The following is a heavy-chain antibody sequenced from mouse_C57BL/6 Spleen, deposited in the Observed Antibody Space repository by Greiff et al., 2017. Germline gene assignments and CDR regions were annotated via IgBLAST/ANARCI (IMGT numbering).Heavy chain of an antibody. V-gene: IGHV1-15*01. D-gene: IGHD1-1*01. J-gene: IGHJ1*03. CDR3: ARRSGSNYWYFDG. CDR2: IDPETGGT. Sequence: VQLQQSGAELVRPGASVTLSCKASGYTFTDYEMHWVKQTPVHGLEWIGAIDPETGGTAYNQKFKGKAILTADKSSSTAYMELRSLTSEDSAVYYCARRSGSNYWYFDGWGTGTTVTVSS. CDR1: GYTFTDYE.